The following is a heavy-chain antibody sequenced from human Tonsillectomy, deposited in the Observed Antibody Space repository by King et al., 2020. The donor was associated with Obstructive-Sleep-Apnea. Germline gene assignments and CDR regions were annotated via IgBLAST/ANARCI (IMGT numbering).Heavy chain of an antibody. CDR2: INPYNADT. V-gene: IGHV1-2*02. Sequence: QLVQAGAEVKKPGASVKVSCKTSGYTFIDYYMFWLRQAPGQGLECMGWINPYNADTQHAKKFQGRVTMNRDTSITTAYMELSRLTSDDTALYYCVRGRSGSLFDSWGQGTLVIVSS. J-gene: IGHJ4*02. CDR3: VRGRSGSLFDS. D-gene: IGHD1-26*01. CDR1: GYTFIDYY.